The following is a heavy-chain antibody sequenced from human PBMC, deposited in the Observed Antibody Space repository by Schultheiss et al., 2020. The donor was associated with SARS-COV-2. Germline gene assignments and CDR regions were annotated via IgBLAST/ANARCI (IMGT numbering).Heavy chain of an antibody. J-gene: IGHJ6*02. CDR2: ISGSGGST. Sequence: ETLSLTCAVYGGSFSGYYWSWIRQPPGKGLEWVSAISGSGGSTYYADSVKGRFTISRDNSKNTLYLQMNSLRAEDTAVYYCAREGNGEMATIRGYYYYYGMDVWGQGTTVTVSS. V-gene: IGHV3-23*01. CDR1: GGSFSGYY. D-gene: IGHD5-24*01. CDR3: AREGNGEMATIRGYYYYYGMDV.